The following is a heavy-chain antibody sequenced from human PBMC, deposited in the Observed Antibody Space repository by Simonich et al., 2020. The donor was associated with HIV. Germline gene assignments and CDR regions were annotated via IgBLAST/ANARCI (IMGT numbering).Heavy chain of an antibody. D-gene: IGHD2-2*01. CDR2: ISSSSSYI. CDR1: GFTFSSYS. CDR3: ARDGRKGSSTSCSDY. V-gene: IGHV3-21*01. Sequence: EVQLVESGGGLVKPGGSLRLSCAASGFTFSSYSMNWVRKAPGKGLEWVSSISSSSSYIYDADSVKGRFTIARDNAKNSLYRQMNSLRAEDTAVYYCARDGRKGSSTSCSDYWGQGTLVTVSS. J-gene: IGHJ4*02.